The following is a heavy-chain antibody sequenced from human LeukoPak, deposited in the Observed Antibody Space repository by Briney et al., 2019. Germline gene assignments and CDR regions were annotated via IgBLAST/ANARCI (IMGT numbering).Heavy chain of an antibody. CDR3: ARELRWDYGDLPYYYYGMDV. CDR2: INHSGST. J-gene: IGHJ6*02. V-gene: IGHV4-34*01. CDR1: GGSFSGYY. Sequence: PSETLSLTCAVYGGSFSGYYWSWIRQPPGKGLEWIGEINHSGSTNYNPSLKSRVTISVDTSKNQFSLKLSSVTAADTAVYYCARELRWDYGDLPYYYYGMDVWGQGTTVTVSS. D-gene: IGHD4-17*01.